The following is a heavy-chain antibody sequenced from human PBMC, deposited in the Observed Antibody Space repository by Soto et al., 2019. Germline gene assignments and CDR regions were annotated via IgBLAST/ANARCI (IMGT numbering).Heavy chain of an antibody. D-gene: IGHD2-21*02. CDR1: EFAFSTHA. J-gene: IGHJ5*02. V-gene: IGHV3-30-3*01. Sequence: GGSLRLSCAASEFAFSTHAMHWVRQAPGEGLEWVAVISFDGTNKYYADSVKGRFTISRDNSRSTLYLQMNSLRIEDTAEYYCSASRDYNWFDPWGQGTLVTVSS. CDR2: ISFDGTNK. CDR3: SASRDYNWFDP.